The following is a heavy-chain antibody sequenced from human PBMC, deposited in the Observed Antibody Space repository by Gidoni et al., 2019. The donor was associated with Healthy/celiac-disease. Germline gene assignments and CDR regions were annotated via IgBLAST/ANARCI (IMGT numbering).Heavy chain of an antibody. J-gene: IGHJ3*02. CDR2: ILSNDEK. D-gene: IGHD5-12*01. V-gene: IGHV2-26*01. Sequence: QVTLKESGPVLVKPTETLTLTGTVPGFSLSNARMGVSWIRQPPGKALEWLAHILSNDEKSYSTSLKSRLTISKDTSKSQVVLTMTNMDPVDTATYYCARIIVAYARWAFDIWGQGTMVTVSS. CDR3: ARIIVAYARWAFDI. CDR1: GFSLSNARMG.